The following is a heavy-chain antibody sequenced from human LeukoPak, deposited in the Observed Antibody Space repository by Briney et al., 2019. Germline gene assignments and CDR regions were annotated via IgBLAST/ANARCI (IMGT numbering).Heavy chain of an antibody. CDR3: TYDNSPGGLEY. Sequence: PGGSLRLSCAASGFTFNDYAMHWVRQAPGKGLEWVSGIFGKNGAKGHADSVKGRFTISRDNANNSLYLQMNSLRPDDTALYYCTYDNSPGGLEYWGQGTLVTVSP. J-gene: IGHJ4*02. CDR2: IFGKNGAK. D-gene: IGHD2-8*02. CDR1: GFTFNDYA. V-gene: IGHV3-9*01.